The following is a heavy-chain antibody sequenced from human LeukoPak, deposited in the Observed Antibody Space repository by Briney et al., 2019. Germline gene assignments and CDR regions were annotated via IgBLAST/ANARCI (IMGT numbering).Heavy chain of an antibody. CDR1: GDSISSSTYY. CDR2: IYYSGST. D-gene: IGHD4-17*01. Sequence: PSETLSLTCTVSGDSISSSTYYWGWIRQPPGKGLEWIGSIYYSGSTYYNPSLKSRVTISVDTSKNQFSLKLSSVTAADTAVYYCAPTTVTTFGYFDLWGRGTLVTVSS. J-gene: IGHJ2*01. V-gene: IGHV4-39*07. CDR3: APTTVTTFGYFDL.